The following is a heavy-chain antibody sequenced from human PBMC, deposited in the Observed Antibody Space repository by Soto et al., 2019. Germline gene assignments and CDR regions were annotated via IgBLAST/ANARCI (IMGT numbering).Heavy chain of an antibody. CDR3: ATGLQYDLLCEMDV. J-gene: IGHJ6*04. Sequence: EVQLVESGGGLVKPGGSLRLSCAASGFTFSSYSMNWVRQAPGKGLEWVSSISSSSSYIYYADSVKGRFTISRDNAKNSLYLQMHSLRAEAPALYYCATGLQYDLLCEMDVWGKGTTVTVSS. CDR1: GFTFSSYS. D-gene: IGHD3-3*01. V-gene: IGHV3-21*01. CDR2: ISSSSSYI.